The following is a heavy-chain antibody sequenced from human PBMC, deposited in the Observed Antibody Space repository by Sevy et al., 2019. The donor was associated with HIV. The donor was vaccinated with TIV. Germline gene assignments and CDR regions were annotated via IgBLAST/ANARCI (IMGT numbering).Heavy chain of an antibody. D-gene: IGHD1-1*01. Sequence: SETLSLTCTVSGDSISTYYWTWIRQPPGKGLEWIGYIFYSGSTNYNPSLKSRVTMSVDTSKNQYSLMLRSVTAADTAIYYCARDCIGNNCFSLSFPHGLDIWGQGTTVTVSS. CDR2: IFYSGST. J-gene: IGHJ6*02. V-gene: IGHV4-59*01. CDR1: GDSISTYY. CDR3: ARDCIGNNCFSLSFPHGLDI.